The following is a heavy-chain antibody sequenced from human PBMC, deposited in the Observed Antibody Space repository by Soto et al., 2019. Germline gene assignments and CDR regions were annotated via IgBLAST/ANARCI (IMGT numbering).Heavy chain of an antibody. CDR1: GFTFSSYG. CDR2: IWYDGSNK. D-gene: IGHD6-19*01. J-gene: IGHJ5*02. V-gene: IGHV3-33*01. Sequence: GGSLRLSCAASGFTFSSYGMHWVRQAPGKGLEWVAVIWYDGSNKYYADSVKGRFTISRDNSKNTLYLQMNSLRAEDTAVYYCARPLAGTSGWFDPWGQGTLVTVSS. CDR3: ARPLAGTSGWFDP.